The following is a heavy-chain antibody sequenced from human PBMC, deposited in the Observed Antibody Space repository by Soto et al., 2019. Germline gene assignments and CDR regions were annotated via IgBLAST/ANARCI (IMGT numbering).Heavy chain of an antibody. CDR2: IFYTGTA. CDR3: ARLVVVAPVANA. D-gene: IGHD2-2*01. V-gene: IGHV4-39*02. CDR1: GGSISYNSYY. J-gene: IGHJ5*02. Sequence: ASETLSLTCSVSGGSISYNSYYWGWIRQPPGKGLEWVGGIFYTGTAYYSPSLKDRVTISVDTSKNSFSLNLTSVTAADTAVYFCARLVVVAPVANAWGQGTLVTVSS.